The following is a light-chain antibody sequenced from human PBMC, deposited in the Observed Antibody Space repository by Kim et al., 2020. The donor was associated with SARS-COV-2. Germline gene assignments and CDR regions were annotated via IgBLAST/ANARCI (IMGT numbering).Light chain of an antibody. CDR1: NLGDKS. CDR2: QDT. V-gene: IGLV3-1*01. J-gene: IGLJ2*01. Sequence: SYELTQPPSVSVSPGQTATISCSGANLGDKSSSWYQQRAGQSPILVIYQDTKRPSGIPERFSGSNSGNTATLTISETQAMDEADYHCQAWDRSTVFFGGG. CDR3: QAWDRSTVF.